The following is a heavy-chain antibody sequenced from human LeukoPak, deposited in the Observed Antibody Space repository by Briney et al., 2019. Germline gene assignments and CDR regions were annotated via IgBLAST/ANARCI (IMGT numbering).Heavy chain of an antibody. CDR1: GFTFTSYA. J-gene: IGHJ5*02. CDR2: MIGLSGAT. D-gene: IGHD4-11*01. V-gene: IGHV3-23*01. CDR3: AKLTTS. Sequence: GGSLRLSCVGSGFTFTSYAMSWVRQAPGGGLEWVSGMIGLSGATYYVDSVKGRFTISRDNSKNTLYLQMNSLRAEDTAVYYCAKLTTSWGQGTLVTVSS.